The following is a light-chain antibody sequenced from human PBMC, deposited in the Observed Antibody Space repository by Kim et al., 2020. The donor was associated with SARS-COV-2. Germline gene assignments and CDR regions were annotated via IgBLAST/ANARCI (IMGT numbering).Light chain of an antibody. CDR1: HSISNQ. CDR3: RQYSDSRT. V-gene: IGKV3-20*01. Sequence: EIVLTQSPGTLSLSPGERATLSCRASHSISNQLAWYQQRPGQTPSLLIYGASSRATVFPDRFSGSGSGTDFTLTISRLGPEDFAVYYCRQYSDSRTFGARTKWEIK. CDR2: GAS. J-gene: IGKJ4*01.